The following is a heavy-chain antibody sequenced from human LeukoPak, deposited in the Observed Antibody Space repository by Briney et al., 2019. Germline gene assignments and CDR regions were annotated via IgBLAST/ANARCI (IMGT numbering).Heavy chain of an antibody. V-gene: IGHV4-38-2*01. J-gene: IGHJ4*02. CDR2: IYHSGST. D-gene: IGHD3-22*01. CDR3: ARLVIPGDSGFSY. Sequence: PSETLSLTCAVSGYSLSSGYYWGWIRQPPGKGLEWIGNIYHSGSTYYKPSLKSRVTISVDTSKNQFSLKLNSVTAADTAVYYCARLVIPGDSGFSYWGQGTLVTVSS. CDR1: GYSLSSGYY.